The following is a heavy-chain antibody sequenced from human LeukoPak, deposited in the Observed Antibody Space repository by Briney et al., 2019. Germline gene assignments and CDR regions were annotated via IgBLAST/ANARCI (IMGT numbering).Heavy chain of an antibody. CDR2: IYHSGRT. CDR1: GSSISSGHY. J-gene: IGHJ4*02. V-gene: IGHV4-38-2*02. Sequence: SETLSLTCTVSGSSISSGHYWGWIRQPPGKGLEWIGNIYHSGRTYYNPSLKSRVTISVDTSKNQFSLKLSSVTAADTAVYYCARVVVVTATRTKTQYYFDYWGQGTLVTVSS. D-gene: IGHD2-21*02. CDR3: ARVVVVTATRTKTQYYFDY.